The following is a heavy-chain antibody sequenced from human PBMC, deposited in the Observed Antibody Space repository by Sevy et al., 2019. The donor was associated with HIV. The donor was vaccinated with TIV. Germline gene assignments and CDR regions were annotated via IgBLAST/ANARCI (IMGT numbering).Heavy chain of an antibody. Sequence: GGCLRLSCAGSGFTFSSYWMSWVRQAPGKGLEWLANINQDGSGKKYVDSVKGRFTISRDNAKNSLYLQMNSLRAEVTAVYYCARDPFSKADYWGQGTLVTVSS. CDR1: GFTFSSYW. J-gene: IGHJ4*02. CDR3: ARDPFSKADY. V-gene: IGHV3-7*01. CDR2: INQDGSGK. D-gene: IGHD4-4*01.